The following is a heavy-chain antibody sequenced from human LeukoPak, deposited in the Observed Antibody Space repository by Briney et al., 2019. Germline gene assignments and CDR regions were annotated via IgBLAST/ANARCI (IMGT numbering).Heavy chain of an antibody. CDR1: GASVGTSGYY. Sequence: SDTLSLTCTVSGASVGTSGYYWGWIRQPPGKGLEWIGSIYDSGTTYYNPSLKSRDTISVDTSKNQFSLKLSSLTAADTAVYYCARAYGMATITYDYWGQGTLVTVSS. V-gene: IGHV4-39*01. J-gene: IGHJ4*02. D-gene: IGHD5-24*01. CDR2: IYDSGTT. CDR3: ARAYGMATITYDY.